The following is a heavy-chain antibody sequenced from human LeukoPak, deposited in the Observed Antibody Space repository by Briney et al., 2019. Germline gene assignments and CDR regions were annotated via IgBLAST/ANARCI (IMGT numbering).Heavy chain of an antibody. CDR2: IYTTGST. D-gene: IGHD3-22*01. CDR1: GYSNNSGYY. J-gene: IGHJ4*02. CDR3: ASFYNDYSGYIDY. V-gene: IGHV4-38-2*02. Sequence: SETLSLTCTVSGYSNNSGYYWGWIRQPPGKGLGWIGRIYTTGSTNYNASIKSRVPISVDTSKNQFSLGLTSVTAADTAVYYCASFYNDYSGYIDYWGQGILVTVSS.